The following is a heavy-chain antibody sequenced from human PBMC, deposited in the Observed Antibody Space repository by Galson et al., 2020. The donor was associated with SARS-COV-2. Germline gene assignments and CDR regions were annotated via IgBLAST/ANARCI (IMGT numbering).Heavy chain of an antibody. CDR1: GFTFSSYS. J-gene: IGHJ5*02. CDR2: ISSSSSYI. CDR3: ARDLFWSGYYAYNWFDP. Sequence: GESLKISCAASGFTFSSYSMNWVRQAPGKGLEWVSSISSSSSYIYYADSVKGRFTISRDNAKNSLYLQMNSLRAEDTAVYYCARDLFWSGYYAYNWFDPWGQGTVVTVSS. V-gene: IGHV3-21*01. D-gene: IGHD3-3*01.